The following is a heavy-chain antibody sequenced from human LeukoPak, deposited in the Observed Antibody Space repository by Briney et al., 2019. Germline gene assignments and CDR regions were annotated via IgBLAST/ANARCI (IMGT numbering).Heavy chain of an antibody. CDR2: ISYDGSNK. CDR3: AKGFNWFDP. J-gene: IGHJ5*02. Sequence: GGSLRLSCAASGFTFSSYAMHWVRQAPGKGLEWVAVISYDGSNKYYADSVKGRFTISRDNAKNSLYLQMNSLRTEDTALYYCAKGFNWFDPWGQGTLVTVSS. CDR1: GFTFSSYA. V-gene: IGHV3-30-3*01.